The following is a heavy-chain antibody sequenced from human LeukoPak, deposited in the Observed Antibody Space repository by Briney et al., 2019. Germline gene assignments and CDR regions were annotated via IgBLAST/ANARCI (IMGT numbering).Heavy chain of an antibody. V-gene: IGHV4-38-2*02. Sequence: PSETLSLTCAVSGYSITSGYYWGWIRQPPGKGLEWIGRIYHSGSTYYNPSLKSRVTISVDTSKNQFSLKLSSVTAADTAVYYCAREIRMDVWGKGTTVTVSS. CDR2: IYHSGST. CDR1: GYSITSGYY. CDR3: AREIRMDV. J-gene: IGHJ6*04.